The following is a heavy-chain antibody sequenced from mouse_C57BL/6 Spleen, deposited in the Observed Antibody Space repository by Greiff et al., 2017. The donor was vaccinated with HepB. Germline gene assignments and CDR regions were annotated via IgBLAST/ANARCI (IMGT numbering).Heavy chain of an antibody. D-gene: IGHD1-1*01. Sequence: QVQLQQPGAELVMPGASVKLSCKASGYTFTSYWMHWVKQRPGQGLEWIGEIDPSDSYTNYNQKFKGKSTLTVDKSSSTAYMQLSSLTSEDSAVYYCARKDLLNFDYWGQGTTLTVSS. J-gene: IGHJ2*01. CDR1: GYTFTSYW. CDR2: IDPSDSYT. CDR3: ARKDLLNFDY. V-gene: IGHV1-69*01.